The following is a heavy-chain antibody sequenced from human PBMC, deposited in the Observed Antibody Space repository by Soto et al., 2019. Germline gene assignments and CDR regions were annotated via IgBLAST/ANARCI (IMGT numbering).Heavy chain of an antibody. Sequence: ASVKVSCKASGYTFTGYYIHWVRQAPGQGLEWMGWINPNSGGTNYAQYFQGRVTMTRDTSIRTAYIELSRLRSDDTAVYYCARASQASYYFDYWGQGTLVTVSS. V-gene: IGHV1-2*02. CDR3: ARASQASYYFDY. J-gene: IGHJ4*02. CDR2: INPNSGGT. CDR1: GYTFTGYY. D-gene: IGHD6-6*01.